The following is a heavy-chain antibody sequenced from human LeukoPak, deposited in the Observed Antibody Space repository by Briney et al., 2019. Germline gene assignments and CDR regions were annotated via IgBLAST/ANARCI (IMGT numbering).Heavy chain of an antibody. CDR1: GYSISSGYY. CDR2: IYHSGST. V-gene: IGHV4-38-2*02. J-gene: IGHJ4*02. D-gene: IGHD5-24*01. Sequence: SETLSLTCTVSGYSISSGYYWGWIRPPPGKGLEWIGSIYHSGSTYYNPSLKSRVTISVDTSKNQFSLKLSSVTAADTAVYYCARLQRWLQWGTGFGYWGQGTLVTVSS. CDR3: ARLQRWLQWGTGFGY.